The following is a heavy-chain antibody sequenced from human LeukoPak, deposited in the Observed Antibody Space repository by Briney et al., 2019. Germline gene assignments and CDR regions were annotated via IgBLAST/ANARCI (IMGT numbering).Heavy chain of an antibody. Sequence: PSETLSLTCTVSGGSISSSSYYWGWIRQPLGKGLEWIGEINHSGSTNYNPSLKSRVTISVDTSKNQFSLKLSSVTAADTAVYYCARGRLAGNWFDPWGQGTLLTVSS. CDR2: INHSGST. J-gene: IGHJ5*02. V-gene: IGHV4-39*07. CDR1: GGSISSSSYY. CDR3: ARGRLAGNWFDP. D-gene: IGHD6-13*01.